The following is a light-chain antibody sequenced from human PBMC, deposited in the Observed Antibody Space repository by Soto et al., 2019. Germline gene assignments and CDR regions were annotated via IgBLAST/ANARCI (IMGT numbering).Light chain of an antibody. V-gene: IGKV1-5*03. J-gene: IGKJ1*01. CDR2: KTS. Sequence: QMTQSPSTLSASVGDRVTITCRASQTINKWLAWYQQRPGKAPTFLIYKTSTLETGVPSRFSGSGSGTEFTLSISSLQPEDFAIYYCQQYNTYPWTFGQGTRVEI. CDR1: QTINKW. CDR3: QQYNTYPWT.